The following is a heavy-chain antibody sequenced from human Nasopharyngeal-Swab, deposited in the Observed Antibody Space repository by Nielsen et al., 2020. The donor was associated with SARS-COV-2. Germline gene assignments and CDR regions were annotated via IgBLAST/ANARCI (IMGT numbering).Heavy chain of an antibody. D-gene: IGHD2-2*01. J-gene: IGHJ6*02. V-gene: IGHV3-21*01. CDR3: ARDNPYCSSTSCYWAYYYYYGMDV. Sequence: GESLKISCAASGFPFSSYSMNLVRQAPGKGLKLVSSISSSSSYIYYADSVKGRFTISRDNAKNSLYLQMNSLRAEDTAVYYCARDNPYCSSTSCYWAYYYYYGMDVWGQGTTVTVSS. CDR2: ISSSSSYI. CDR1: GFPFSSYS.